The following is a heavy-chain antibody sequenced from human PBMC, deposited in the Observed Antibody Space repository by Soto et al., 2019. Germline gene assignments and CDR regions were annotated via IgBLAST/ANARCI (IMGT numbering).Heavy chain of an antibody. V-gene: IGHV1-69*13. D-gene: IGHD2-2*01. J-gene: IGHJ6*02. Sequence: ASVKVSCKASGGTFSSYAISWVRQAPGQGLEWMGGIIPIFGTANYAQKFRGRVTITADESTSTAYMELSSLRSEDTAVYYCARGYCSSTSCPWGYYYGMDVWGQGTTVTVSS. CDR2: IIPIFGTA. CDR3: ARGYCSSTSCPWGYYYGMDV. CDR1: GGTFSSYA.